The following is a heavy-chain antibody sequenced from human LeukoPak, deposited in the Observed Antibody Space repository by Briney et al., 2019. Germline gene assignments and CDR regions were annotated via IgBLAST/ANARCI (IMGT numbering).Heavy chain of an antibody. V-gene: IGHV3-11*04. CDR1: GFTFSDYY. J-gene: IGHJ3*02. D-gene: IGHD3-3*01. CDR2: ISNSGSTI. Sequence: GGSLRLSCAASGFTFSDYYMSWIRQAPGKGLEWISYISNSGSTIHYAVSVKGRFTISRDNARNSLYLQMNSLRAEDTAVYYCARVTSPYAFDIWGQGTMVTVSS. CDR3: ARVTSPYAFDI.